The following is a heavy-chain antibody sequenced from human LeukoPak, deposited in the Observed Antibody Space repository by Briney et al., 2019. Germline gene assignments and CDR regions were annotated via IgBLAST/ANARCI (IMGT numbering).Heavy chain of an antibody. J-gene: IGHJ4*02. Sequence: GGSLRHSCAASGFTFISNRISWVRQAPGKGLEWVANIKQDGSEKYYVDSVKGRFTVSRDNAKNSLYLEMNSLRAEDTAVYYGGRMGNLDYWGQRTLVTVSS. D-gene: IGHD1-14*01. V-gene: IGHV3-7*05. CDR2: IKQDGSEK. CDR1: GFTFISNR. CDR3: GRMGNLDY.